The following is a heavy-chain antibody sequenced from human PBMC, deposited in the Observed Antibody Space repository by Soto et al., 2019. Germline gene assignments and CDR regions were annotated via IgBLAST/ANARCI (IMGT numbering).Heavy chain of an antibody. CDR2: VNTNSGNT. CDR3: ARGPFVPAGYFDL. V-gene: IGHV1-8*01. Sequence: QVQMVQSGAEVKKPGASVKVSCKASGYSFTSYDINWVRQATGQGLEWMGWVNTNSGNTDYAQKCQGRVTMTRDTSRSAAYVALSSRRSADTAVDYCARGPFVPAGYFDLWGRGTLVTVSS. J-gene: IGHJ2*01. CDR1: GYSFTSYD. D-gene: IGHD2-2*01.